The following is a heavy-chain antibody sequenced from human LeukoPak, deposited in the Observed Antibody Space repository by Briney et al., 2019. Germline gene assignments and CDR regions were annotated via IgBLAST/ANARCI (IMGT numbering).Heavy chain of an antibody. D-gene: IGHD4/OR15-4a*01. Sequence: GGSMRLSCTVSGFTVSSNSMSWVRQAPGKGLEWVSFIFSSTHYSDSVKGRFTISRDNSKNTLYLQMNSLRAEDTAVYYCARRAGAYSHPYDYWGQGTLVTVSS. CDR2: IFSST. J-gene: IGHJ4*02. CDR3: ARRAGAYSHPYDY. V-gene: IGHV3-53*01. CDR1: GFTVSSNS.